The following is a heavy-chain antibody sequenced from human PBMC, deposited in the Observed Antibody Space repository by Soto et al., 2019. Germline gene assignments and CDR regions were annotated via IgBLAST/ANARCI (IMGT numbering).Heavy chain of an antibody. V-gene: IGHV3-7*04. CDR2: IKQDGSEK. CDR3: ARDYYDSSGYYPRFDY. J-gene: IGHJ4*02. D-gene: IGHD3-22*01. Sequence: GGSLRLSCAASGFTFTSYWMSWVRQAPGKGLEWVANIKQDGSEKYYVDSVKGRFTISRDNAKNSLYPQMNSLRAEDKAVYYCARDYYDSSGYYPRFDYWGQGTLVTVSS. CDR1: GFTFTSYW.